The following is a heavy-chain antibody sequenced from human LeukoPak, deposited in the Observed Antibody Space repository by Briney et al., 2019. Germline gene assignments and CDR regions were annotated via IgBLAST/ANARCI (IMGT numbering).Heavy chain of an antibody. J-gene: IGHJ6*02. D-gene: IGHD3-16*01. Sequence: ASVKVSCKASGYTFTSYGISWVRQAPGQGLEWMGWISAYNGNTNYAQKLQGRVTMTRDTSTSTVYMELISLRSDDTAVYFCARDPEIASRGKSYGLDVWGQGTTLIVSS. CDR2: ISAYNGNT. CDR1: GYTFTSYG. CDR3: ARDPEIASRGKSYGLDV. V-gene: IGHV1-18*01.